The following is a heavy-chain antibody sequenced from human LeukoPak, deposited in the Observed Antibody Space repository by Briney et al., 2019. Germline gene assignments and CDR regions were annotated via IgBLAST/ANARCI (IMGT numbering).Heavy chain of an antibody. CDR2: IYSGGST. V-gene: IGHV3-66*01. CDR1: GFTVSSNY. Sequence: GGSLRLSCAASGFTVSSNYMSWVRQAPGKGLEWVSVIYSGGSTYYADSVKGRFTISRDNSKNTLYLQMNSLRAEDTAVYYCARGGATLDGSFDYWGQGTLVTVSS. J-gene: IGHJ4*02. D-gene: IGHD2-15*01. CDR3: ARGGATLDGSFDY.